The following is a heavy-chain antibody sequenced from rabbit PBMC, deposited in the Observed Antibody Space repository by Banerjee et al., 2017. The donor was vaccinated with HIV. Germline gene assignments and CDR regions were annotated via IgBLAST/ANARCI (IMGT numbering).Heavy chain of an antibody. CDR2: IDVGSGSA. CDR3: ARWGAGYADYGYGVSDL. J-gene: IGHJ3*01. Sequence: QSLEESGGDLVKPGASLTLTCTASGFDFSSYYMNWVRQAPGKGLEWIGCIDVGSGSAYYASWVKSRFTSSKTSSTTVTLQMTSLTAADTATYFCARWGAGYADYGYGVSDLWGQGTLVTVS. V-gene: IGHV1S40*01. CDR1: GFDFSSYY. D-gene: IGHD6-1*01.